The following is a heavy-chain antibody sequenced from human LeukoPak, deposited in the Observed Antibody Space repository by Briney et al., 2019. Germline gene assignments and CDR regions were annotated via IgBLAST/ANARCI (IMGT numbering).Heavy chain of an antibody. J-gene: IGHJ6*03. CDR2: INHSGST. D-gene: IGHD1-26*01. CDR3: ARSSGSYQPRYYYMDV. CDR1: GGSFSGYY. V-gene: IGHV4-34*01. Sequence: PSETLSLTCAVYGGSFSGYYWSWIRQPPGKGLEWIGEINHSGSTNYNPSLKSRVTISVDTSKNQFSLKLSSVTAADTAVYYCARSSGSYQPRYYYMDVWGKGTTVTVSS.